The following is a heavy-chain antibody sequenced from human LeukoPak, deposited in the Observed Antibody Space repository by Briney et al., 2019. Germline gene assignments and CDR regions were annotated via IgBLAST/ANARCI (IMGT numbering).Heavy chain of an antibody. CDR2: INHSGST. J-gene: IGHJ3*02. CDR3: ASGGGNEYAFDI. Sequence: IGEINHSGSTNYNPSLQSRVTISVDTSKNQFSLKLSSVTAADTAVYYCASGGGNEYAFDIWGQGTMVTVSS. D-gene: IGHD4-23*01. V-gene: IGHV4-34*01.